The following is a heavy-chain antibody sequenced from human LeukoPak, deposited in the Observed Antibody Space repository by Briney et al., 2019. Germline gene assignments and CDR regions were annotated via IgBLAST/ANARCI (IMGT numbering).Heavy chain of an antibody. J-gene: IGHJ4*02. V-gene: IGHV3-23*01. Sequence: PGGSLRLSCAASGFTFSSYGMSWVRQAPGKGLEWVSAISGSGGSTYYADSVKGRFTISRDNSKNTLYLQMNSLRAEDTAVYYCAKDGFREAVVTYATIDYWGQGTLVTVSS. D-gene: IGHD4-23*01. CDR3: AKDGFREAVVTYATIDY. CDR1: GFTFSSYG. CDR2: ISGSGGST.